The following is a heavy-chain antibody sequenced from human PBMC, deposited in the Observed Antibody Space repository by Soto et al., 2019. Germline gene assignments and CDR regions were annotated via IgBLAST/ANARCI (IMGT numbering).Heavy chain of an antibody. CDR1: GFTFSSYS. D-gene: IGHD5-12*01. CDR2: ISSSSSYI. CDR3: ARVGYSGYDYFGNYYYGMDV. Sequence: GGSLRLSCAASGFTFSSYSMNWVRQAPGKGLEWVSSISSSSSYIYYADSVKGRFTISRDNAKNSLYLQMNSLRAEDTAVYYCARVGYSGYDYFGNYYYGMDVWGQGTTVTVSS. V-gene: IGHV3-21*01. J-gene: IGHJ6*02.